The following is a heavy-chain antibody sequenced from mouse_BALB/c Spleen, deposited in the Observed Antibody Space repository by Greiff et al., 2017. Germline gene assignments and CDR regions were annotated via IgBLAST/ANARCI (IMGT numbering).Heavy chain of an antibody. D-gene: IGHD2-2*01. V-gene: IGHV1S81*02. J-gene: IGHJ3*01. CDR1: GYTFTSYY. CDR3: TRGFGYDVFAY. Sequence: VQLQESGAELVKPGASVKLSCKASGYTFTSYYMYWVKQRPGQGLEWIGEINPSNGGTNFNEKFKSKATLTVDKSSSTAYMQLSSLASEDSAVYYCTRGFGYDVFAYWGQGTLVTVSA. CDR2: INPSNGGT.